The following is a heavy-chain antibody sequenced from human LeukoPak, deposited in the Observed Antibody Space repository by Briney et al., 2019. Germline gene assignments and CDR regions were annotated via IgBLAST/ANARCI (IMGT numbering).Heavy chain of an antibody. CDR3: ARAGYDFWSGSGYYYYMDV. Sequence: ASVKISCEVSGYTFTDYYMHWVQQAPGKGLEWMGLVDPEDGETIYAEKFQGRVTITADESTSTAYMELSSLRSEDTAVYYCARAGYDFWSGSGYYYYMDVWGKGTTVTVSS. J-gene: IGHJ6*03. CDR2: VDPEDGET. CDR1: GYTFTDYY. V-gene: IGHV1-69-2*01. D-gene: IGHD3-3*01.